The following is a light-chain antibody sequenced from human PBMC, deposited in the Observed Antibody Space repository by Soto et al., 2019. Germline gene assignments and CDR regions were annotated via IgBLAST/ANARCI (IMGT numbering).Light chain of an antibody. CDR1: QSVSSN. J-gene: IGKJ5*01. Sequence: EVGMSQSASTVSVSPGERATLSCRASQSVSSNLAWYQQKPGQAPRLLIYGASTRATGIPARFSGSGSGTEFTLTISSLQSEDFAVYYCQQRSSWPIPFGQGTRLEIK. CDR3: QQRSSWPIP. CDR2: GAS. V-gene: IGKV3-15*01.